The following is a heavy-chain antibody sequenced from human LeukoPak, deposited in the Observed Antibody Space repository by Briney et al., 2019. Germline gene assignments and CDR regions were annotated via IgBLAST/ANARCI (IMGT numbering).Heavy chain of an antibody. Sequence: SETLSLTCAVYGGSFSGYYWSWIRQPPGKGLEWIGEINHSGSTNYNPSLKSRVTISVDTSKNQFSLKLSSVTAADTAVYYCARGHLDYYDFWSGYYPLFDYWGQGTLVTVSS. V-gene: IGHV4-34*01. CDR3: ARGHLDYYDFWSGYYPLFDY. J-gene: IGHJ4*02. D-gene: IGHD3-3*01. CDR1: GGSFSGYY. CDR2: INHSGST.